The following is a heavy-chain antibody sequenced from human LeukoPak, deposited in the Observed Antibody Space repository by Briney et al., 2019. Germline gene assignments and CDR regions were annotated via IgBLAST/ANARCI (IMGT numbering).Heavy chain of an antibody. CDR2: MNPNSGNT. D-gene: IGHD6-13*01. Sequence: ASVKVSCKASGYTFTSYDINWVRQATGQGLEWMGWMNPNSGNTGYAQKFQGRVTMTRNTSISTAYMGLSSLRSEDTAVYYCARGLRGIAAADYWGQGTLVTVSS. CDR1: GYTFTSYD. CDR3: ARGLRGIAAADY. J-gene: IGHJ4*02. V-gene: IGHV1-8*01.